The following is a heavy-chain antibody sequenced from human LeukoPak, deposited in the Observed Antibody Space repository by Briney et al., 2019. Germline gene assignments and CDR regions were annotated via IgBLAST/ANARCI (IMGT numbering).Heavy chain of an antibody. CDR2: IYTSGST. J-gene: IGHJ6*02. V-gene: IGHV4-4*07. CDR3: ARVPHYYDGMDL. Sequence: SETLSLTCTVSGGSNSSYYWSWIRQPAGKGLEWIGRIYTSGSTNYNLSLQSRVTMSVDTSKHQFSYMLSAVTAADTDVYYCARVPHYYDGMDLWGQGTTVTVSS. CDR1: GGSNSSYY.